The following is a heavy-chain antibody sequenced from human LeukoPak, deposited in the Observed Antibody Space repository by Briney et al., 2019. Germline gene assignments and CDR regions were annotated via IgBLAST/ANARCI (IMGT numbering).Heavy chain of an antibody. V-gene: IGHV1-18*01. J-gene: IGHJ4*02. CDR2: ISAYNGNT. CDR3: ARETDYFAGSGVDY. D-gene: IGHD3-9*01. CDR1: GYTFTSYG. Sequence: GASVKVSSKASGYTFTSYGISWVRQAPGQGLEWMGWISAYNGNTNYAQKLQGRVTMTTDTSTSTAYMELRSLRSDDTAVYYCARETDYFAGSGVDYWGQGTLVTVSS.